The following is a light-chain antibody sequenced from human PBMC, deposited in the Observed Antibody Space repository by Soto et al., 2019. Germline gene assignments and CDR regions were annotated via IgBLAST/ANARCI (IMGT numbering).Light chain of an antibody. Sequence: DIPMTQSPSTLSASIGDRVTITCRASQSVDSWLAWYQHKPGKAPQLLIYKTSNLQSGVPSRFSGSGSGTEFSLTISSLQPDDFATYYCQQYKSFSLTFAGGTRVEVK. V-gene: IGKV1-5*03. CDR1: QSVDSW. CDR2: KTS. J-gene: IGKJ4*01. CDR3: QQYKSFSLT.